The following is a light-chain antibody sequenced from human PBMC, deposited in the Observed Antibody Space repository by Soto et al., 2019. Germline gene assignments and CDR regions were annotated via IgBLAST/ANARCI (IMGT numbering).Light chain of an antibody. CDR2: DVS. CDR1: SSDVGGYNY. CDR3: SSYTSSSTRGVV. Sequence: QSALTQPASVSGSPGQSITISCTGTSSDVGGYNYVSWYQQHPGKAPKLMIYDVSNRPSGVSNRFSGSKSGNTASLTISGLQAEDEADHYCSSYTSSSTRGVVFGGGTQLTVL. V-gene: IGLV2-14*01. J-gene: IGLJ2*01.